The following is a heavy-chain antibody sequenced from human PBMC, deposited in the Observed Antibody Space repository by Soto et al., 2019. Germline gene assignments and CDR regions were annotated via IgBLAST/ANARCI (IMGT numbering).Heavy chain of an antibody. CDR1: GGSINNDNYY. CDR2: IFYNGFT. J-gene: IGHJ5*02. D-gene: IGHD3-3*01. V-gene: IGHV4-39*01. CDR3: ARQDDFWSGSGWFDP. Sequence: QLQLQESGPGLVKPSETLSLTCTVSGGSINNDNYYWGWIRQPPGKGLEWIGIIFYNGFTYYSPSLKRLVTISVDTSKNQFSLKLTSVTAADTAVYYCARQDDFWSGSGWFDPWGQGTLVTVSS.